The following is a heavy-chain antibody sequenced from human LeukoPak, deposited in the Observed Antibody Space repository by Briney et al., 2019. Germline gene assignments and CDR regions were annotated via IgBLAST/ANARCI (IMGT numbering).Heavy chain of an antibody. Sequence: ASVKVSCKASGYTVTSYGISWVRQAPGQGLEWMGWISAYNGNTNYAQKLQGRVTVTTDTSTSTAYMELSSLRSEDTAVYYCARVSLSGMIVGPVDYWGQGTLVTVSS. J-gene: IGHJ4*02. V-gene: IGHV1-18*01. D-gene: IGHD3-22*01. CDR2: ISAYNGNT. CDR1: GYTVTSYG. CDR3: ARVSLSGMIVGPVDY.